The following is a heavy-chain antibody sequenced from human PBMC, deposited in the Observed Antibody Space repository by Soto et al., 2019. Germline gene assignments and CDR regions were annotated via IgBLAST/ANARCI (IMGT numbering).Heavy chain of an antibody. CDR1: GGSIGSSNW. D-gene: IGHD5-18*01. J-gene: IGHJ6*02. CDR3: ARESFVDTAMVLYYYYYGMDV. Sequence: SETLSLTCAVSGGSIGSSNWWSWVRQPPGKGLEWIGEIYHSGSTNYNPSLKSRVTISVDKSKNQFSLKLSSVTAADTAVYYCARESFVDTAMVLYYYYYGMDVWGQGTTVTVSS. V-gene: IGHV4-4*02. CDR2: IYHSGST.